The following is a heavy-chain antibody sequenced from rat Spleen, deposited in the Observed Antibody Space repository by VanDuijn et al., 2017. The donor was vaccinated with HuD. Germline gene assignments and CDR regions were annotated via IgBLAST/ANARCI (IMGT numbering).Heavy chain of an antibody. CDR3: ARPDSSLYVMDA. CDR1: GFTFSNSG. Sequence: EVQLVESGGGLVQPGRSLKLSCVVSGFTFSNSGMAWVRQAPKKGLEWVASISYEGSSTYYGDSVKGRFTISRDNAKTTLYLQMNSLRSEDTATYYCARPDSSLYVMDAWGQGASVTVSS. D-gene: IGHD1-2*01. CDR2: ISYEGSST. V-gene: IGHV5-22*01. J-gene: IGHJ4*01.